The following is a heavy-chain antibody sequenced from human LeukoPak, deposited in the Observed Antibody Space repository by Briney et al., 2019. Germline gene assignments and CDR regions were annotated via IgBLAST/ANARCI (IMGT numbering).Heavy chain of an antibody. V-gene: IGHV3-23*01. J-gene: IGHJ5*02. Sequence: PGGSLRLSCAAFGFTFSSYAMSWVRQAPGRGLDWVSAISGSGGSTYYADAVKGRCTISKDNSKNTLYLQITSLRAEDTAVYYCAKQNFAPEHGFRFDPWGQGTLVTVSS. CDR3: AKQNFAPEHGFRFDP. D-gene: IGHD2/OR15-2a*01. CDR1: GFTFSSYA. CDR2: ISGSGGST.